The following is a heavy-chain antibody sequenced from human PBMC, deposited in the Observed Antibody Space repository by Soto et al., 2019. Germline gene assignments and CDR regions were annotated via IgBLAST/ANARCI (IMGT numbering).Heavy chain of an antibody. CDR3: AGTREWELHWFDP. CDR2: IYHSGST. J-gene: IGHJ5*02. CDR1: GGSISRSNW. Sequence: PSETLSLTCAVSGGSISRSNWWSWVRQPPGKGLEWIGEIYHSGSTNYNPSLKSRVTISVDKSKNQFSLKLSSVTAADTAVYYCAGTREWELHWFDPWGQGTLVTVSS. V-gene: IGHV4-4*02. D-gene: IGHD1-26*01.